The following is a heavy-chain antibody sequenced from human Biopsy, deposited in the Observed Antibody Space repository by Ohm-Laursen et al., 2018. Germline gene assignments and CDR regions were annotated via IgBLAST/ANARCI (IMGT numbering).Heavy chain of an antibody. CDR1: GVSITAYY. CDR2: IHHSGST. J-gene: IGHJ6*02. CDR3: ARMDCSGGSCHYYSYGMDV. D-gene: IGHD2-15*01. V-gene: IGHV4-4*09. Sequence: SETLSLTCTVSGVSITAYYWSWIRQPPGKGLECIGNIHHSGSTNYNPSLKSRFTISVDTSKNQFSLKLSSVTAADTAVYYCARMDCSGGSCHYYSYGMDVWGQGTTVTVSS.